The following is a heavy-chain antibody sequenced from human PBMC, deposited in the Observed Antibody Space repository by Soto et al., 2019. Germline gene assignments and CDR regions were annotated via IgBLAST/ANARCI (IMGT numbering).Heavy chain of an antibody. CDR3: ATTVTDDAFDI. J-gene: IGHJ3*02. D-gene: IGHD4-17*01. CDR1: GFTFSSYD. Sequence: GGSLRLSCAASGFTFSSYDMHWVRQATGKGLEWVSAIGTAGDTYYPGSVKGRFTISRENAKNSLYLQMNSLRAEDTAVYYCATTVTDDAFDIWGQGTMVTVSS. CDR2: IGTAGDT. V-gene: IGHV3-13*01.